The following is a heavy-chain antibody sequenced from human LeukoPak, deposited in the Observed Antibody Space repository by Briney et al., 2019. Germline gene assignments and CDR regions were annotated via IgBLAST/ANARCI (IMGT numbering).Heavy chain of an antibody. J-gene: IGHJ4*02. CDR1: GGSISSGDYY. D-gene: IGHD3-22*01. CDR2: IYYSGST. Sequence: SETLSLTCTVSGGSISSGDYYWSWIRQPPGKGLEWIVSIYYSGSTYYNPSPKSRVTISVDTSKNQFSLKPSSVTAADTAVYYCASIPSYYYDSSGYPDYRGQGTLVTISS. V-gene: IGHV4-39*01. CDR3: ASIPSYYYDSSGYPDY.